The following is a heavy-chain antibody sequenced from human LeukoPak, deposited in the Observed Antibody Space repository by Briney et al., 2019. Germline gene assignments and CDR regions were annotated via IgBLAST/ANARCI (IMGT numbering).Heavy chain of an antibody. Sequence: SETLSLTCTVSGGSISSYYWSWIRQPPGKGLEWIGYIYYSGSTNYNPSLKSRVTISVDTSKNQFSLKLSSVTAADTAVYYCARRYRGRYYFDYWGQGTLVTVSS. CDR3: ARRYRGRYYFDY. J-gene: IGHJ4*02. CDR1: GGSISSYY. D-gene: IGHD1-1*01. CDR2: IYYSGST. V-gene: IGHV4-59*01.